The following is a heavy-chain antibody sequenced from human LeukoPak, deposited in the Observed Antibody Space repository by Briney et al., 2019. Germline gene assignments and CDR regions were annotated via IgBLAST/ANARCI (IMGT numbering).Heavy chain of an antibody. CDR1: GFTFSSYS. Sequence: GGSLRLSCAASGFTFSSYSMNWVRQAPGKGLEWVSYISSSSSTIYYADSVKGRFTISRDNSKNTLYLQMNSLRAEDTAVYYCARGAYYYGQWGQGTLVTVSS. J-gene: IGHJ4*02. CDR2: ISSSSSTI. D-gene: IGHD3-10*01. CDR3: ARGAYYYGQ. V-gene: IGHV3-48*01.